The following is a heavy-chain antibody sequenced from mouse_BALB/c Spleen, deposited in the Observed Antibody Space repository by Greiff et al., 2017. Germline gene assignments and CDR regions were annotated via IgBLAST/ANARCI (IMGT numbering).Heavy chain of an antibody. V-gene: IGHV5-9-4*01. D-gene: IGHD1-1*01. CDR3: ARPSHYYGSSYPFAY. J-gene: IGHJ3*01. CDR2: ISSGGSYT. CDR1: GFTFSSYA. Sequence: EVKVVESGGGLVKPGGSLKLSCAASGFTFSSYAMSWVRQSPEKRLEWVAEISSGGSYTYYPDTVTGRFTISRDNAKNTLYLEMSSLRSEDTAMYYCARPSHYYGSSYPFAYWGQGTLVTVSA.